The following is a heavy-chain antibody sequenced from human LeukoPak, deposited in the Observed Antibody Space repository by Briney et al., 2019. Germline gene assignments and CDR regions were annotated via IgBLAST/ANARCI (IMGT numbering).Heavy chain of an antibody. V-gene: IGHV4-39*02. CDR3: ARLWIVATWFDA. D-gene: IGHD2-2*03. CDR2: IFYSGKT. J-gene: IGHJ5*02. Sequence: SETLSLTCTVSNGSMTSDSYYWAWVRQPPGKGLEWIGTIFYSGKTYYSASPKSRVTVSLDTSKKNFSLRLSSVTAADTAVYYCARLWIVATWFDAWGQGALVTVSS. CDR1: NGSMTSDSYY.